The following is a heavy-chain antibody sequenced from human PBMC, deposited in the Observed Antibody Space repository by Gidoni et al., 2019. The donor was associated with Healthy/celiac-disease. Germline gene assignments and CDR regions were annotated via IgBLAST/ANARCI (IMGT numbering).Heavy chain of an antibody. J-gene: IGHJ6*02. V-gene: IGHV1-69*08. CDR2: IIPILGIA. Sequence: QVQLVQSGAEVKTPGSSVKVSCKASGGTFSSYTISWVRPAPGQGLEWMGRIIPILGIANYAQKFQGRVTITADKSTSTAYMELSSLRSEDTAVYYCARDQRGYYDSSGFGPSYYYYGMDVWGQGTTVTVSS. CDR3: ARDQRGYYDSSGFGPSYYYYGMDV. CDR1: GGTFSSYT. D-gene: IGHD3-22*01.